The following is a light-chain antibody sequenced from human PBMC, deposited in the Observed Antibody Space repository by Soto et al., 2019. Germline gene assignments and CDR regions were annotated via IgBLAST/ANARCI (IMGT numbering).Light chain of an antibody. Sequence: QSALTQPASVSGSPGQSITISCTGTSSDVGGYNYVSWYQQHPGKAPKLMIYDVTNRPSGVSNRFSGSKSGNTASLTISGLQAEGEADYYCSSYTSSSTLLYVFGTWTKLTVL. CDR3: SSYTSSSTLLYV. CDR2: DVT. V-gene: IGLV2-14*01. J-gene: IGLJ1*01. CDR1: SSDVGGYNY.